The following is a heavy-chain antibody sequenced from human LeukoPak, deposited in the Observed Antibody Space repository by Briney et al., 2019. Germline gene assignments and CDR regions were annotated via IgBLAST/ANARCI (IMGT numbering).Heavy chain of an antibody. Sequence: GASVKVSCKASGYTFTSYGISWVRQAPGQGLEWMGWISAYNGNTNYAQKPQGRVTMTTDTSTSTAYMELRSLRSDDTAVYYCARDLLSWGIAVAGTDYWGQGTLVTVSS. CDR2: ISAYNGNT. J-gene: IGHJ4*02. CDR1: GYTFTSYG. CDR3: ARDLLSWGIAVAGTDY. D-gene: IGHD6-19*01. V-gene: IGHV1-18*01.